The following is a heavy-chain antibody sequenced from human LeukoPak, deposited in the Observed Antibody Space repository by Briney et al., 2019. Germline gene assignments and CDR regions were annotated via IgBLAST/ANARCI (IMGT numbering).Heavy chain of an antibody. V-gene: IGHV4-4*07. CDR2: IYTSGST. J-gene: IGHJ6*03. CDR3: ARDDPDCSGGSCYSVGYYYYYMDV. CDR1: RGSISSYY. Sequence: PSETLSLTRLVSRGSISSYYWSWIRPPAGKGLEWVGRIYTSGSTNYNPSLKSRVTMSVDTSKNRFSLKLSSVAAADTAVYYCARDDPDCSGGSCYSVGYYYYYMDVWGKGTTVTVSS. D-gene: IGHD2-15*01.